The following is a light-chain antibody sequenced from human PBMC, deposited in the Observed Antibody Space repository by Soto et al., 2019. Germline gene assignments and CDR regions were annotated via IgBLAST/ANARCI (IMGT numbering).Light chain of an antibody. J-gene: IGKJ1*01. CDR1: QSVGSIY. CDR2: GAS. V-gene: IGKV3-20*01. CDR3: QQNVSSPRM. Sequence: IVLTQSPDTLSLSPGEKVTLSCRACQSVGSIYVAWYQHRPGQTRRLLIHGASTRADGIPDRFNGSGSGTEFTLTISSLEPEDVEAHYFQQNVSSPRMFGQGTTGDIK.